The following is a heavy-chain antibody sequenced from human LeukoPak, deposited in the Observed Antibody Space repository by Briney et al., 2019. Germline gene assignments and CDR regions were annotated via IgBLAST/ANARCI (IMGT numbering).Heavy chain of an antibody. J-gene: IGHJ5*02. CDR3: ARDAYGSGSYYNWFDP. CDR2: IYTSGST. D-gene: IGHD3-10*01. V-gene: IGHV4-4*07. CDR1: GGSISSYY. Sequence: SETLSLACTVSGGSISSYYWSWIRQPAGKGLEWIGRIYTSGSTNYNPSLKGRVTMSVDTSKNQFSLKLSSVTAADTAVYYCARDAYGSGSYYNWFDPWGQGTLVTVSS.